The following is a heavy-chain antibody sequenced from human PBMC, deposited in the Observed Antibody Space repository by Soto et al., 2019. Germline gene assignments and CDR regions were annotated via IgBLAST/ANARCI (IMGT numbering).Heavy chain of an antibody. D-gene: IGHD2-15*01. CDR1: GFTFSSDA. CDR2: INSDGSST. CDR3: VRTSLVVAAATREDY. Sequence: GSLRLSCAATGFTFSSDAVNWVRQTPGKGLEWVSGINSDGSSTSYADSVKGRFTISRDNAKNTLYLQMNSLRAEDTAVYYCVRTSLVVAAATREDYWGQGTLVTVSS. V-gene: IGHV3-74*01. J-gene: IGHJ4*02.